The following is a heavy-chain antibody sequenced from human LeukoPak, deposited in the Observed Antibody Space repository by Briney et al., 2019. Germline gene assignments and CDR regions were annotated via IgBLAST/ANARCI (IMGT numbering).Heavy chain of an antibody. CDR3: ARARKAVAGINWFDP. J-gene: IGHJ5*02. V-gene: IGHV4-39*07. CDR1: GGSISSSSYY. D-gene: IGHD6-19*01. CDR2: IYYSGST. Sequence: PSETLSLTCTVSGGSISSSSYYWGWIRQPPGKGLEWIGSIYYSGSTYYNPSLKSRVTISVDTSKNQFSLKLSSVTAADTAVYYCARARKAVAGINWFDPWGQGTLVTVSS.